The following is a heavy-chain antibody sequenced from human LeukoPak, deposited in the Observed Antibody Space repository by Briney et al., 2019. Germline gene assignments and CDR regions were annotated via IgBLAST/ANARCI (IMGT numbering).Heavy chain of an antibody. CDR3: ARFSGFTVAATAGY. Sequence: PGGSLRLSCAASGFTFSSYAMHWVRQAPGKGLEWVAVISYDGSNKYYADSVKGRFTISRDNSKNTLYLQMNSLRAEDTAVYYCARFSGFTVAATAGYWGQGTLVTVPS. CDR2: ISYDGSNK. CDR1: GFTFSSYA. J-gene: IGHJ4*02. D-gene: IGHD2-15*01. V-gene: IGHV3-30*04.